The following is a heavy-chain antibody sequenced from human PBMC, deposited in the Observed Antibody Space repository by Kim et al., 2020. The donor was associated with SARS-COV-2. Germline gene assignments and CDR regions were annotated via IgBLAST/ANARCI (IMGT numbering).Heavy chain of an antibody. V-gene: IGHV1-8*01. CDR3: ARRYSSSWYELAVGYYYGMDV. CDR2: MNPNSGNT. D-gene: IGHD6-13*01. J-gene: IGHJ6*02. Sequence: ASVKVSCKASGYTFTSYDINWVRQATGQGLEWMGWMNPNSGNTGYAQKFQGRVTMTRNTSISTAYMELSSLRSEDTAVYYCARRYSSSWYELAVGYYYGMDVWGQGTTVTVSS. CDR1: GYTFTSYD.